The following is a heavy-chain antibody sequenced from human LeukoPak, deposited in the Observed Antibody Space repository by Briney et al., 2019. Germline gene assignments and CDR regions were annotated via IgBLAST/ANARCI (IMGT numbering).Heavy chain of an antibody. Sequence: QPGGSLRLSCAASGFTFSSYWMHWVRQAPGKGLVWVSRINGDGSTSNYADSVKGRFTISRDNAKNSLYLQMNSLRAEDTAVYYCARESQITGGQGTLVTVSS. CDR2: INGDGSTS. V-gene: IGHV3-74*01. J-gene: IGHJ4*02. CDR1: GFTFSSYW. CDR3: ARESQIT.